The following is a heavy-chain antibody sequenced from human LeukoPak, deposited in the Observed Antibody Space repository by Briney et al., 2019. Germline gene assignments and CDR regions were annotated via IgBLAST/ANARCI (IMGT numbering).Heavy chain of an antibody. CDR2: MWGDGSNK. CDR1: GFTFSSHS. V-gene: IGHV3-33*01. Sequence: GGSLRLSCVVSGFTFSSHSMHWVRQAPGKGLEWVALMWGDGSNKYHADSVKGRFTISRDNSKNTLYLQMSSLRAEDTVVYYCARDIELSCWGQGTLVTVSS. J-gene: IGHJ4*02. CDR3: ARDIELSC. D-gene: IGHD1-26*01.